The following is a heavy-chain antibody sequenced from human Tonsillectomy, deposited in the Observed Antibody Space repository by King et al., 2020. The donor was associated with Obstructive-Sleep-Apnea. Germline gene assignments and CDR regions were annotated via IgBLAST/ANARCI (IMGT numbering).Heavy chain of an antibody. V-gene: IGHV4-39*07. CDR1: GGSISSSSYY. CDR2: IYYSGST. J-gene: IGHJ4*02. Sequence: LQLQESGPGLVKPSETLSLTCTVSGGSISSSSYYWVWILQPPGKGLEWIGRIYYSGSTYYHPSPQSRVTISVDTSQNHVSLKLSSVTAADTAVYYCAREAVTAPNDYWGQGTLVTVSS. D-gene: IGHD2-21*02. CDR3: AREAVTAPNDY.